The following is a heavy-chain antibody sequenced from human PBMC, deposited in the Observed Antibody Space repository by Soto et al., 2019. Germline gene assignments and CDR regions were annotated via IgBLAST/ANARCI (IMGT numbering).Heavy chain of an antibody. V-gene: IGHV4-34*01. Sequence: SETLSLTCAVYGGSFSGYYWSWIRQPPGKGLEWIGEINHSGSTNYNPSLRSRVTISVDTSKNQFSLKLSSVTAADTAVYYCARAGLYCSGGGCYRNYFDYWGQGTLVTVSS. CDR1: GGSFSGYY. D-gene: IGHD2-15*01. CDR2: INHSGST. J-gene: IGHJ4*02. CDR3: ARAGLYCSGGGCYRNYFDY.